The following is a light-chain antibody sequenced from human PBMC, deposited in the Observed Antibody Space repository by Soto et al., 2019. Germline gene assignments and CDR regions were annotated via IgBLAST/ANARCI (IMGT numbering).Light chain of an antibody. V-gene: IGLV1-51*01. J-gene: IGLJ1*01. Sequence: QSVMTQPPSASAAPGQKVTISCSGSGSNIGGNSVSWYQQLPGTAPKLLIYDDNKRPSGIPDRFSGSKSGTSATLGITGFQTGDEADYYCGSWDSSLSAYVFGTGTKLTVL. CDR3: GSWDSSLSAYV. CDR2: DDN. CDR1: GSNIGGNS.